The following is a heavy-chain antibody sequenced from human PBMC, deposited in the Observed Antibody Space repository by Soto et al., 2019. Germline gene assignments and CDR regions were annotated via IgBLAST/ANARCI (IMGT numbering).Heavy chain of an antibody. J-gene: IGHJ4*02. Sequence: QVQLVESGGGVVQPGRSLRLSCAASGFTFSSYGMHWVRQAPGKGLEWVAVISYDGSNKYYADSVKGRFTISRDNSKNTXYLQXXXXRPEDTAXYYXXXXXXXXXXXXXTGPFDYWGQGTLVTVSS. V-gene: IGHV3-30*03. CDR1: GFTFSSYG. CDR3: XXXXXXXXXXXXTGPFDY. CDR2: ISYDGSNK.